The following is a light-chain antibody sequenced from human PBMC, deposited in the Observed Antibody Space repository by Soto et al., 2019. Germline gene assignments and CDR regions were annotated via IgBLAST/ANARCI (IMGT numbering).Light chain of an antibody. J-gene: IGKJ4*01. CDR3: QQYGTSFT. CDR2: SAS. V-gene: IGKV3-20*01. Sequence: EIVLTQSPGTLSLSPGERATLSCRASQSISSSSLAWYQQKPGQTPRLLIFSASSRATGIPDRFSGSGSGTDFTLTISRLEPEDFAVYYCQQYGTSFTFGGGTK. CDR1: QSISSSS.